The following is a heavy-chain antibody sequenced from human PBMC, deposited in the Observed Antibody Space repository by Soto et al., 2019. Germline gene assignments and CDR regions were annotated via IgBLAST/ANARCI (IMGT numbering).Heavy chain of an antibody. CDR2: IYYSGST. J-gene: IGHJ4*02. V-gene: IGHV4-30-4*01. Sequence: SETLSLTCTVSGGSISSGDYYWSWIRQPPGKGLEWIGYIYYSGSTYYNPSLKSRVTISVDTSKNQFSLKLSSVTAADTAVYYCARYSGSYYFDYWGQGTLVTVSS. CDR3: ARYSGSYYFDY. D-gene: IGHD1-26*01. CDR1: GGSISSGDYY.